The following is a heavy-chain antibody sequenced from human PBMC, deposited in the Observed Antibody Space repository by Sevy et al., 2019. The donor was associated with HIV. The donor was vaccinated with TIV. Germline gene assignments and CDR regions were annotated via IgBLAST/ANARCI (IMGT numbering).Heavy chain of an antibody. V-gene: IGHV4-59*13. Sequence: SETLSLTCSVSGGSIRNFYWSWIRQPPGKGLEWIANIYYSGSANYNPSLKSRVTMSVDTSKNQFSLKLSSVTAADTAVYYWARSGFLEWAGSTRGPRNWFDPWGQGTLVTVSS. J-gene: IGHJ5*02. D-gene: IGHD3-3*01. CDR1: GGSIRNFY. CDR3: ARSGFLEWAGSTRGPRNWFDP. CDR2: IYYSGSA.